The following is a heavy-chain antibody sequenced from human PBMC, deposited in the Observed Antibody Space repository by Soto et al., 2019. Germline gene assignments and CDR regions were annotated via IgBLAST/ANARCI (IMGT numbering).Heavy chain of an antibody. CDR3: AKDLIYTSAWVRFAY. V-gene: IGHV3-23*01. Sequence: EVQLLESGGALVQPGGSLRLSCTASGLTFTSYAMSWVRQSPGKGLEWVSVISGSGDTTYFADSVKGRFTISRDNSKNTVYLQMNSLRADDTAVYYCAKDLIYTSAWVRFAYWGPGTLVAVSS. J-gene: IGHJ4*02. D-gene: IGHD6-19*01. CDR2: ISGSGDTT. CDR1: GLTFTSYA.